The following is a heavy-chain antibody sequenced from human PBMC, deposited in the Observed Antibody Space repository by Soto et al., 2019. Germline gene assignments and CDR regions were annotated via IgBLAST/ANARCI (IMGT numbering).Heavy chain of an antibody. Sequence: EVQLVESGGGLVQPGRSLRLSCAASGFTFDDYAMHWVRQAPGKGLEWVSGISWNSGSIGYADSVKGRFTISRDNAKNSLYLQMNSLRAEDTALYYCAKAPGWGSYRSPGAFDIWGQGTMVTVSS. D-gene: IGHD3-16*02. CDR3: AKAPGWGSYRSPGAFDI. CDR1: GFTFDDYA. V-gene: IGHV3-9*01. CDR2: ISWNSGSI. J-gene: IGHJ3*02.